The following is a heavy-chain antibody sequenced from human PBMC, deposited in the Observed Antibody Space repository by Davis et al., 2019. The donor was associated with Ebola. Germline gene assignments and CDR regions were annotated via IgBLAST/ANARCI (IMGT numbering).Heavy chain of an antibody. CDR1: GFILINYA. J-gene: IGHJ4*02. CDR3: AKDNIAAAGFY. V-gene: IGHV1-3*01. Sequence: AASVKVSCKASGFILINYAIHWVRQAPGQRLEWMGWVHGGNGNTKYSQRFQGRVTITTDTSASTVYLDLTSLRSDDTAVYYCAKDNIAAAGFYWGQGTLVTVSS. D-gene: IGHD6-13*01. CDR2: VHGGNGNT.